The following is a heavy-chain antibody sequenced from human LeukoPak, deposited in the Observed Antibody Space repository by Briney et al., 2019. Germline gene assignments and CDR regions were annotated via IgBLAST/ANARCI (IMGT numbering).Heavy chain of an antibody. Sequence: ASVKVSCKASGYTFTNYDINWVRQAAGQGLEWMGWMNPNSGNTGYAQKFQGRVTMTRNTSISTAYMELGSLKSEDTAVYYCARALRYCSTTSCQYYFDYWGQGTLVTVSS. D-gene: IGHD2-2*01. CDR3: ARALRYCSTTSCQYYFDY. V-gene: IGHV1-8*01. CDR2: MNPNSGNT. CDR1: GYTFTNYD. J-gene: IGHJ4*02.